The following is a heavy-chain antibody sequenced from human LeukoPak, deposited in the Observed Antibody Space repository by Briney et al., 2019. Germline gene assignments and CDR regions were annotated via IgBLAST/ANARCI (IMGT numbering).Heavy chain of an antibody. CDR3: ARGATMVRGVIPNWFDP. D-gene: IGHD3-10*01. CDR1: GYTFTSYD. CDR2: MNPNSGST. J-gene: IGHJ5*02. Sequence: ASVKVSCKASGYTFTSYDINWVRQATGQGLEWMGWMNPNSGSTGYAQKFQGRVTMTRNTSISTAYMELSSLRSEDTAVYYCARGATMVRGVIPNWFDPWGQGTLVTVSS. V-gene: IGHV1-8*01.